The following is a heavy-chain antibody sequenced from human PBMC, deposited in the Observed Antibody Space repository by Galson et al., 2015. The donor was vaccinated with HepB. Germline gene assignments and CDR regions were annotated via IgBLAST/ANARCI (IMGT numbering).Heavy chain of an antibody. V-gene: IGHV1-2*04. CDR1: GYTFTGYY. D-gene: IGHD3-10*01. Sequence: SVKVSCKASGYTFTGYYMHWVRQAPGQGLEWMGWINPNSGGTNYAQKFQGWVTMTRDTSISTAYMELSRLRSDDTAVYYCARGGEITMVRGVITAFDIWGQGTMVTVSS. CDR2: INPNSGGT. CDR3: ARGGEITMVRGVITAFDI. J-gene: IGHJ3*02.